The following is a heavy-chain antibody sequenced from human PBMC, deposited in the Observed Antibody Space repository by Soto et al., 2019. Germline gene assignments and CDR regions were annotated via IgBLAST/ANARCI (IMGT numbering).Heavy chain of an antibody. D-gene: IGHD1-1*01. CDR1: GFMFSSAW. CDR3: VEGWNDF. V-gene: IGHV3-15*01. J-gene: IGHJ4*02. Sequence: HLVESGGDLAKPGGSLRLSCAASGFMFSSAWMSWVRQAPGKGLEWVGRIKSKRDGGTTDYAPPVKGRFVISRDDSKNTLYLQMISLKTDDTAVYYCVEGWNDFWGQGTLVAVSS. CDR2: IKSKRDGGTT.